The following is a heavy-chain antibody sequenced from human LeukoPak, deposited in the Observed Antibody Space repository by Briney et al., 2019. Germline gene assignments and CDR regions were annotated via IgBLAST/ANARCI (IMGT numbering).Heavy chain of an antibody. CDR2: MNPNSGNT. CDR1: GYTFTSYD. Sequence: ASVKVSCKASGYTFTSYDINWVRQATGQGLEWMGWMNPNSGNTNYAQKLQGRVTITTDTSTSTAYMELRSLRSDDTAVFYCARDLVDGVGAPGAYWGQGALVTVSS. CDR3: ARDLVDGVGAPGAY. V-gene: IGHV1-18*01. D-gene: IGHD1-26*01. J-gene: IGHJ4*02.